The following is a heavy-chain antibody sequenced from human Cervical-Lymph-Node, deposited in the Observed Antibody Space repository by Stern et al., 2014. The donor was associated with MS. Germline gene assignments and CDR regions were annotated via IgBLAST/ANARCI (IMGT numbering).Heavy chain of an antibody. CDR3: ARIRLTMVRGVIAGWFDP. J-gene: IGHJ5*02. D-gene: IGHD3-10*01. CDR2: NFSNDEK. V-gene: IGHV2-26*01. CDR1: GFSLSTARMG. Sequence: QITLKESGPVLVKPTETLTLTCTVSGFSLSTARMGVSWIRQPPGKALEWLGHNFSNDEKSYSTSLKSRLTIAKDTSKSQVVLTMTNMDPVDTATYYWARIRLTMVRGVIAGWFDPWGQGTLVTVSS.